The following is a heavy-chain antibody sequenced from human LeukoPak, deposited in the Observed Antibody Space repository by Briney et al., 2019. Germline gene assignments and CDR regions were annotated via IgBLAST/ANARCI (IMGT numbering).Heavy chain of an antibody. J-gene: IGHJ4*02. D-gene: IGHD4-23*01. CDR1: GFTFSSYG. Sequence: GGSLRLSCAASGFTFSSYGMHWVRQAPGKGLEWVAFIRYDGSNKYYADSVKGRFTISRDNSKNTLILQLNSLRPEDTAVYYCAKGRTRWVKEECDYWGQGTLVTVSS. CDR3: AKGRTRWVKEECDY. V-gene: IGHV3-30*02. CDR2: IRYDGSNK.